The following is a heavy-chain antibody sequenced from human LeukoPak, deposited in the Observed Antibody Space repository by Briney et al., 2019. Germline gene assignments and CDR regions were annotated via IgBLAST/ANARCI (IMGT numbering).Heavy chain of an antibody. Sequence: GGSLRLSCAASGFNFSSFGMSWVRQAPGKGLEWVSGISGSGSNTNYAVNTNYADSVKGRFTISRDNSKNKLYLQMNSLTAEDTAVYYCAKDQDYYDTSGTKGFDYWGQGTLVTVSS. V-gene: IGHV3-23*01. CDR3: AKDQDYYDTSGTKGFDY. D-gene: IGHD1-1*01. J-gene: IGHJ4*02. CDR1: GFNFSSFG. CDR2: ISGSGSNTNYAVNT.